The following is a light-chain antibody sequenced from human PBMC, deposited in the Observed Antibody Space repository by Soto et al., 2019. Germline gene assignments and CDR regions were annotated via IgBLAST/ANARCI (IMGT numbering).Light chain of an antibody. Sequence: EIVLTQSPGILSLSPGERASLSCRASQSVSSNYLAWYQQKPGQAPRLLIYGASSRATGIPDRFSGSGSGTEFTLTINNVEPEDFAVYFCQQYGSTWYTFGQGTKLEIK. V-gene: IGKV3-20*01. J-gene: IGKJ2*01. CDR1: QSVSSNY. CDR2: GAS. CDR3: QQYGSTWYT.